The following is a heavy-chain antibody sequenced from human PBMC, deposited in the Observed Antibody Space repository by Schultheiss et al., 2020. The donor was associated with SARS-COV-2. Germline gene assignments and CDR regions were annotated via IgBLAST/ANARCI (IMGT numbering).Heavy chain of an antibody. CDR1: GFTFSSYG. D-gene: IGHD5-24*01. Sequence: GGSLRLSCAASGFTFSSYGMHWVRQAPGKGLEWVAVMWYDGSNEYHADSVKGRFTISRDDSEDTLYLQMNSLRAEDTAVYYCAKDGGWLHPYWYFDLWGRGTLVTVSS. J-gene: IGHJ2*01. V-gene: IGHV3-33*06. CDR3: AKDGGWLHPYWYFDL. CDR2: MWYDGSNE.